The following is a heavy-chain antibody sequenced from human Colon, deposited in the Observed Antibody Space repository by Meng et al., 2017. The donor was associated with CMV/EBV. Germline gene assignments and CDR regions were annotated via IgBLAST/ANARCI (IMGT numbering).Heavy chain of an antibody. V-gene: IGHV1-8*01. CDR1: GYTFTSYD. D-gene: IGHD6-13*01. CDR3: ARRIAATGPLYYFDS. Sequence: SVKVSCKASGYTFTSYDINWVRQATGQGLEWMGWMNPNSGNTGYAQKFQGRVTMTRNTSISTAYMELSSLRSEDTAVYYCARRIAATGPLYYFDSWGQGTLVTVSS. CDR2: MNPNSGNT. J-gene: IGHJ4*02.